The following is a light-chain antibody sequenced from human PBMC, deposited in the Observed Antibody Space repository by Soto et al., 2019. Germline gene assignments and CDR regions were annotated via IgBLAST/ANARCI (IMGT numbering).Light chain of an antibody. CDR2: SDD. CDR3: AAWDASLSGHV. Sequence: QSVLTQSPSASGTPGQRVTISCYGSSSNIGSYPVYWYQQLPGTAPKLLINSDDQRPSGVPDRFSASKSGTSASLAISGLRSEDEADYYCAAWDASLSGHVFGAGTKLPV. J-gene: IGLJ1*01. CDR1: SSNIGSYP. V-gene: IGLV1-47*02.